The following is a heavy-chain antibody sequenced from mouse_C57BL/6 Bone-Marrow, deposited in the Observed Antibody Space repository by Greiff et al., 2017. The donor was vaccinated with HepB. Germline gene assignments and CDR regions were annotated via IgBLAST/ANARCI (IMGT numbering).Heavy chain of an antibody. CDR2: IYPSDSET. D-gene: IGHD2-3*01. CDR1: GYTFTSYW. J-gene: IGHJ2*01. Sequence: QVQLQQPGAELVRPGSSVKLSCKASGYTFTSYWMDWVKQRPGQGLEWIGNIYPSDSETHYNQKFKDKATLTVDKSSSTAYMQLSSLTSEDSAVYYCARKDGMGYFDYWGQGTTLTVSS. CDR3: ARKDGMGYFDY. V-gene: IGHV1-61*01.